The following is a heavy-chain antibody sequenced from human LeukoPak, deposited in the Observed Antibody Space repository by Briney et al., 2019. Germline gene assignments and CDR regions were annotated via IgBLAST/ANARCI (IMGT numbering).Heavy chain of an antibody. CDR2: INSDGSTI. V-gene: IGHV3-74*01. D-gene: IGHD4-11*01. CDR3: ARAGYYRFDY. CDR1: GFILSGYW. J-gene: IGHJ4*02. Sequence: GGSLRLSCAASGFILSGYWMSWVRQAPGQGLVWVSRINSDGSTINCADSVQGRFTISRDNAKSTLYLQMNSLGAEDTAVYYCARAGYYRFDYWGQGTQVTVSS.